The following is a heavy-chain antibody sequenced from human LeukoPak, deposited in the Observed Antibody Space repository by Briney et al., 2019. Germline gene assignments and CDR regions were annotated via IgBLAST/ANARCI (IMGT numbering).Heavy chain of an antibody. V-gene: IGHV3-30*02. D-gene: IGHD3-3*01. J-gene: IGHJ4*02. CDR3: AKDKTIFGVVIRQDY. Sequence: GGSLRLSCAASGFTFSSYGMHWVRQAPGKGLEWVAFIRYDGSNKYYADSVKGRFTISRDNSKNTLYLQMNSLRAEDTAVYYCAKDKTIFGVVIRQDYWGQGILVTVSS. CDR1: GFTFSSYG. CDR2: IRYDGSNK.